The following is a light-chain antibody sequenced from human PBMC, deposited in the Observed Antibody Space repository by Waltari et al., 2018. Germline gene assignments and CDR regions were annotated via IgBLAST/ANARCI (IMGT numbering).Light chain of an antibody. CDR2: EVT. CDR1: RRDVGRYHL. CDR3: CSYAGTSTMV. J-gene: IGLJ3*02. V-gene: IGLV2-23*02. Sequence: QSALTQPASVSGSPGMSSTLSCNATRRDVGRYHLVSWYQQHPGKAPQLIIFEVTRRPSGFSDRFSGSKSDNTASLTISGLQAEDEADYFCCSYAGTSTMVFGGGTKLTVL.